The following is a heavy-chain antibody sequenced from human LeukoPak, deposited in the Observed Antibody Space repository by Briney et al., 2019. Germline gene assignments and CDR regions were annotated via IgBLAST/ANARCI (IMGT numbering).Heavy chain of an antibody. CDR1: GFTFSNYA. V-gene: IGHV3-30-3*01. Sequence: GGSLRLSCAASGFTFSNYAMTWVRQAPGKGLEWVAVISYDGSNKYYADSVKGRFTISRDNSKNTLYLQMNSLRAEDTAVYYCARDIRFYYYGMDVWGQGTTVTVSS. CDR2: ISYDGSNK. J-gene: IGHJ6*02. D-gene: IGHD2-21*01. CDR3: ARDIRFYYYGMDV.